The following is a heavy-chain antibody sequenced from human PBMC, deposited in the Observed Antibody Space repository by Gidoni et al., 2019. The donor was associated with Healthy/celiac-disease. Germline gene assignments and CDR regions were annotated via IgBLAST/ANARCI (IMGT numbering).Heavy chain of an antibody. CDR2: IRSQANGYAT. Sequence: EVQLVESVGGLVQPGGSLKLSGAAHGFTFSCSTMHWVRQSSGKGLAWVGRIRSQANGYATTYAASVKGRFSISRDDSKNTAFLQMNSLKTEDTAVYYCTRHLVTGDDYGDDESWGQGTPVTVSS. D-gene: IGHD4-17*01. CDR3: TRHLVTGDDYGDDES. CDR1: GFTFSCST. J-gene: IGHJ5*02. V-gene: IGHV3-73*02.